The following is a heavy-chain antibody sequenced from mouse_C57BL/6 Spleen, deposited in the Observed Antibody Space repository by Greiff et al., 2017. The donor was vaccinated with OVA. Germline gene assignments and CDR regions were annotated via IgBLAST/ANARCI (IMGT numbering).Heavy chain of an antibody. CDR2: ISYDGSN. D-gene: IGHD1-1*01. V-gene: IGHV3-6*01. Sequence: DVQLQESGPGLVKPSQSLSLTCSVTGYSITSGYYWNWIRQFPGNKLEWMGYISYDGSNNYNPSLKNRISITRDTSKNQFFLKLNSVTTEDTATYYCAREGSYYYGSFDYWGQGTTLTVSS. CDR1: GYSITSGYY. CDR3: AREGSYYYGSFDY. J-gene: IGHJ2*01.